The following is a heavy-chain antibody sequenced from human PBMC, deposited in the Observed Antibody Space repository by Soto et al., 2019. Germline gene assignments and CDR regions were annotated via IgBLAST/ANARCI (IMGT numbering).Heavy chain of an antibody. D-gene: IGHD3-9*01. CDR2: IYYSGGT. Sequence: QLQLQESGPGLVKPSETLSLTCTVSGGSISSSSYYWGWIRQPPGKGLEWIGSIYYSGGTYYNPSLKSRVTISVDTSKNQFSLKLSSVTAADTAVYYCARSYDILTGYYGGMDVWGQGTTVTVSS. CDR3: ARSYDILTGYYGGMDV. CDR1: GGSISSSSYY. V-gene: IGHV4-39*01. J-gene: IGHJ6*02.